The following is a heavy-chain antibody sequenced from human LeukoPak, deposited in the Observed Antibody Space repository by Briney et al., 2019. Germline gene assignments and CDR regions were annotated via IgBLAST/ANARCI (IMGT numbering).Heavy chain of an antibody. D-gene: IGHD6-19*01. CDR3: ARHLTNWESVAAPPAPDAFGI. V-gene: IGHV4-39*01. J-gene: IGHJ3*02. Sequence: PSETLSVTCTVSGGSISGGRYFWGWIRQPPGKELEWIGTIFYSGSTYYNPSLQGRVTMSVDTSKNQFSLELRSVTAADTSLYYCARHLTNWESVAAPPAPDAFGIWGQGAMVTVSS. CDR2: IFYSGST. CDR1: GGSISGGRYF.